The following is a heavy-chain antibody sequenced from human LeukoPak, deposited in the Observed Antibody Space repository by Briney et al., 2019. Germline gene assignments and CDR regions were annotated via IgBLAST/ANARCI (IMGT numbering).Heavy chain of an antibody. CDR3: ARGGRGSGSYYSPGYYSFMDV. D-gene: IGHD3-10*01. V-gene: IGHV4-30-4*07. J-gene: IGHJ6*03. CDR2: MYYSGSP. CDR1: GASIISGGYS. Sequence: SETLSLTCTVSGASIISGGYSWSWIRQPQGKGLEWISYMYYSGSPYYNPSLKSRMTMSVDMSNNQFSLRMSSVTAADTAVYYCARGGRGSGSYYSPGYYSFMDVWGKGTTLIVSS.